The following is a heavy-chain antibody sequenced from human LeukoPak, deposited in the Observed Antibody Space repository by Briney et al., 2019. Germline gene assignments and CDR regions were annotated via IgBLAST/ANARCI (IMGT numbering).Heavy chain of an antibody. J-gene: IGHJ6*02. CDR1: GCTLSNYW. V-gene: IGHV3-74*01. CDR2: INADGRSA. D-gene: IGHD3-10*01. Sequence: GGSLRLSCAASGCTLSNYWMHWVRQAPGKGQVWVSRINADGRSASYADPVKGRFTISRDNAINTLYLQMNSLRAEDTAMYYCARDYGRSRDYGMDVWGQGTTVTVSS. CDR3: ARDYGRSRDYGMDV.